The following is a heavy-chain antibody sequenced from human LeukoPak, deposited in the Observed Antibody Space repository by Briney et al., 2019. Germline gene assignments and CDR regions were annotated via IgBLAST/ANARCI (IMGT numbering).Heavy chain of an antibody. V-gene: IGHV1-18*01. D-gene: IGHD3-22*01. CDR1: GYTFTSHG. Sequence: GASVKVSCKASGYTFTSHGISWVRQAPGQGLEWMGWISAYNGDTKYAQKLQGRVTMTTDTSTSTAYMELRSLRSDDTAVYYCARANDYYDSSGYFDYWGQGTLVTVSS. J-gene: IGHJ4*02. CDR2: ISAYNGDT. CDR3: ARANDYYDSSGYFDY.